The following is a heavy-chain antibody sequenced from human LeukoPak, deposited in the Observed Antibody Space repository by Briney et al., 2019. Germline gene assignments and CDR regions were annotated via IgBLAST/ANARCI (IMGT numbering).Heavy chain of an antibody. D-gene: IGHD1-7*01. J-gene: IGHJ6*02. CDR1: GFTFSSYS. V-gene: IGHV3-21*01. CDR3: ARLELRYYYYGMDV. CDR2: ISSSSSHI. Sequence: GGSLRLSCAASGFTFSSYSMNWVRQAPGKGLEWVSSISSSSSHIYYADSVKGRFTISRDNAKNSLYLQMNSLRAEDTAVYYCARLELRYYYYGMDVWGQGTTVTVSS.